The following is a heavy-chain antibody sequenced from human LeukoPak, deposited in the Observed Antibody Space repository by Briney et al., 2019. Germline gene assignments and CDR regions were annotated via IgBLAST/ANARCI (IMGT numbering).Heavy chain of an antibody. CDR2: IYTSGNT. J-gene: IGHJ5*02. CDR1: GFTVSDNY. Sequence: PGGSLRLSCAASGFTVSDNYINWVRQAPGKGLEWVSLIYTSGNTNYADSVKGRFTISRDNPKNTVYLQMNSLRAEDTGVYFCAREVVVAARYDWFDPWGQGTLVTVSS. V-gene: IGHV3-66*01. D-gene: IGHD2-15*01. CDR3: AREVVVAARYDWFDP.